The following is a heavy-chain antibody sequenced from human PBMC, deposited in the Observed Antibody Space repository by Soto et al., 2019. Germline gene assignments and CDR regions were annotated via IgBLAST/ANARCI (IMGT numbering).Heavy chain of an antibody. J-gene: IGHJ4*02. D-gene: IGHD1-26*01. CDR2: IYYSGST. Sequence: SQTLPLTCPVSCGSISSHYWRWIRQPPGKGLEWIGYIYYSGSTNYNPSLKSRVTISVDTSKNQFSLKLSSVTAADTAVYYCARRYGGNFEYWGQGTLVTVSS. CDR1: CGSISSHY. CDR3: ARRYGGNFEY. V-gene: IGHV4-59*11.